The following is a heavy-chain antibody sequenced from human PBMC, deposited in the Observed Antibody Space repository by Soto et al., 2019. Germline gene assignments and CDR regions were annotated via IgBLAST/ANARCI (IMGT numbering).Heavy chain of an antibody. V-gene: IGHV3-30*01. D-gene: IGHD3-22*01. J-gene: IGHJ4*02. CDR3: GGEIGAYYDNRRTGY. Sequence: VXGRFTISRDNSKNTLYLEMNSLRAEDTAVYYCGGEIGAYYDNRRTGYWGQGTMVTVSS.